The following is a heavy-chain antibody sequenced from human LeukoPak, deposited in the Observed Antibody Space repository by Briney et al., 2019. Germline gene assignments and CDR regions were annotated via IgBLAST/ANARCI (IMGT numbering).Heavy chain of an antibody. D-gene: IGHD1-26*01. J-gene: IGHJ4*02. CDR1: GFTFSSYW. CDR2: IKQDGSEE. Sequence: GGSLRLSCAASGFTFSSYWMSWVRQAPGKGLEWVANIKQDGSEEYYVDSVKGRFTISRDNAKNSLYLQMNSLRAEDTAVYYCARHPRRGIVGATQYYFDYWGQGTLVTVSS. V-gene: IGHV3-7*01. CDR3: ARHPRRGIVGATQYYFDY.